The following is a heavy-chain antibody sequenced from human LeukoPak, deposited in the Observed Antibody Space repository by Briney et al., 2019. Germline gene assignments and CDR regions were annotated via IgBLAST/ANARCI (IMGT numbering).Heavy chain of an antibody. CDR3: AKDGPLAARTSYYFDY. J-gene: IGHJ4*02. V-gene: IGHV3-23*01. Sequence: PGGSLRLSCAASGFTFSSYAMSWVRQAPGKGLEWVSAISGSGGSTYYADSVKGRFTISRDNSKNTLYLQMNSLRAEDTAVYYCAKDGPLAARTSYYFDYWGQGTMVTVSS. D-gene: IGHD6-6*01. CDR2: ISGSGGST. CDR1: GFTFSSYA.